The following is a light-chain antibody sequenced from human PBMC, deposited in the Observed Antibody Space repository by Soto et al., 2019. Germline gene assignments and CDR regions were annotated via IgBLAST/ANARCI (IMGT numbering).Light chain of an antibody. J-gene: IGKJ3*01. V-gene: IGKV3-11*01. CDR2: DAS. CDR3: QQRGDWPLT. CDR1: QHIDVY. Sequence: EIVLTQSPATLSLSPGERATLSCRAGQHIDVYLDWLQQKPGQSPRLLIFDASARATGTPTRFSGSGSGTDFTLTISSLEPEDFAVYYCQQRGDWPLTFGPGTKVDI.